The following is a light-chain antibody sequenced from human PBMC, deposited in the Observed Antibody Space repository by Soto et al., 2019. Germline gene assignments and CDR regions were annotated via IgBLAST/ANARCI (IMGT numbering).Light chain of an antibody. Sequence: EIVLTQSPGTRSLSPGERGTLSCRASQSVSSNYLAWYQQKPGQAPRLLIYSAFSRATGSPDRFSGSGSGTGFTLTISRLEPEDFAVYYCQYYGSSPWTFGQATKVEIK. J-gene: IGKJ1*01. CDR2: SAF. CDR3: QYYGSSPWT. CDR1: QSVSSNY. V-gene: IGKV3-20*01.